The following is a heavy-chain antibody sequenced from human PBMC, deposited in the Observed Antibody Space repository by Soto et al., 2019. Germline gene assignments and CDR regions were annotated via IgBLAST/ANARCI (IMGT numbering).Heavy chain of an antibody. V-gene: IGHV4-31*03. CDR1: GGSISSGGYY. CDR3: ARDWLTMIVAEGPYGMDV. D-gene: IGHD3-22*01. CDR2: IYYSGST. Sequence: LSLTCTVSGGSISSGGYYWSWIRQHPGKGLEWIGYIYYSGSTYYNPSLKSRVTIPVDTSKNQFSLKLSSVTAADTAVYYCARDWLTMIVAEGPYGMDVWGQGTTVTVSS. J-gene: IGHJ6*02.